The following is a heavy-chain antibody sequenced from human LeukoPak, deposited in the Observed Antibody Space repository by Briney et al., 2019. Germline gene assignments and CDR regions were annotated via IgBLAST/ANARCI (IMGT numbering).Heavy chain of an antibody. D-gene: IGHD3-10*01. CDR3: ARDLSGGSGGA. Sequence: GGSLRLSCAASGFTFSSYSMNWVRQAPGKGLEWVSSISSSSSYIYYADSVKGRSTISRDNAKNSLYLQMNSLRAEDTAVYYCARDLSGGSGGAWGQGTLVTVSS. V-gene: IGHV3-21*01. J-gene: IGHJ5*02. CDR1: GFTFSSYS. CDR2: ISSSSSYI.